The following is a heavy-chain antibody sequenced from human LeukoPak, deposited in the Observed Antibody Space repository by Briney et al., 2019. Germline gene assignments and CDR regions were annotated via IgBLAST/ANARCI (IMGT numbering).Heavy chain of an antibody. D-gene: IGHD6-19*01. CDR1: GGSFSGYY. V-gene: IGHV4-34*01. CDR2: INHSGST. J-gene: IGHJ5*02. CDR3: ARTPQWLVNWFDP. Sequence: KASETLSLTCAVYGGSFSGYYWSWIRQPPGKGLEWIGEINHSGSTNYNPSLKSRVTISVDTSKNQFSLKLSSVTAADTAVDYCARTPQWLVNWFDPWGQGTLVTVSS.